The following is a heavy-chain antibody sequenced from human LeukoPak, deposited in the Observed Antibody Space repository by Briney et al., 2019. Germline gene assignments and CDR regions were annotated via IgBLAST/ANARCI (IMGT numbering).Heavy chain of an antibody. J-gene: IGHJ4*02. D-gene: IGHD2-15*01. Sequence: PGRSLRLSCAASGFTFSSYAMHWVRQAPGKGLEWVAVISYDGSNKYYADSVKGRFTISRDNSKNTLYLQMNSLRAEDTAVYYCARDGICSGGSCPYYFDYWGQGTLVTVSS. CDR2: ISYDGSNK. CDR1: GFTFSSYA. CDR3: ARDGICSGGSCPYYFDY. V-gene: IGHV3-30*04.